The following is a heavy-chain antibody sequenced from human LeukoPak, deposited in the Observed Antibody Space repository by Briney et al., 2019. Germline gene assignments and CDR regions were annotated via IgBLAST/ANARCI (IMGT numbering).Heavy chain of an antibody. D-gene: IGHD3-10*01. CDR3: ARDQYYYGSGSYSHPNYFDY. V-gene: IGHV1-69*13. CDR1: GGTFSSYA. Sequence: SVKVSCKASGGTFSSYAISWVRQAPGQGLEWMGGIIPIFGTANNAQKFQGRVTITADESTCTAYMELSSLRSEDTAVYYCARDQYYYGSGSYSHPNYFDYWGQGTLVTVSS. CDR2: IIPIFGTA. J-gene: IGHJ4*02.